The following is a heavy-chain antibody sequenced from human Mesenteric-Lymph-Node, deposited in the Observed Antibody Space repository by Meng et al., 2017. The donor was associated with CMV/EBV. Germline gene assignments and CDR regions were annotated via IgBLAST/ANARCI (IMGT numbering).Heavy chain of an antibody. CDR1: EFIFSSYG. Sequence: GESLKISCSASEFIFSSYGMHWVRKAPGKGLEWVAFIQSDGSNRKYADSVKGRFTISRDNSKNTLYLQMNSLRAEDTAVYYCAKGSDFWSGSLDYWGQGTLVTVSS. CDR3: AKGSDFWSGSLDY. D-gene: IGHD3-3*01. J-gene: IGHJ4*02. V-gene: IGHV3-30*02. CDR2: IQSDGSNR.